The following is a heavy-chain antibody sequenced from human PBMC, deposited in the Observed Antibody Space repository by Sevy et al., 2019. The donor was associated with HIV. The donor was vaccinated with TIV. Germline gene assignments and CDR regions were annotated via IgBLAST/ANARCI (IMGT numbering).Heavy chain of an antibody. Sequence: GGSLRLSCVGSGFTFSSYSMNWVRQAPGKGLEWLSYMNSITSTIYYADSVKGRFTIPRDNVKNSVSLQMHSLRAEDTAVYYCTRNGGYADYGMDVWGQGTTVTVSS. V-gene: IGHV3-48*01. CDR2: MNSITSTI. D-gene: IGHD2-2*01. CDR1: GFTFSSYS. CDR3: TRNGGYADYGMDV. J-gene: IGHJ6*02.